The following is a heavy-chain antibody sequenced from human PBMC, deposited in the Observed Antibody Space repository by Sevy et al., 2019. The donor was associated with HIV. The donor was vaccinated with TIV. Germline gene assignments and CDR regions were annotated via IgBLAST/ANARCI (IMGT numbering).Heavy chain of an antibody. CDR3: AATPKGLLALEEYYYYYYYMDV. CDR2: ISGSGGST. Sequence: GGSLRLSCAASGFTFSSHAMSWVRQAPGKGLEWISGISGSGGSTYYADSVKGRFTISRDNSKNTLYLQMNSLRAEDQAVYYYAATPKGLLALEEYYYYYYYMDVWGKGTTVTVSS. D-gene: IGHD2-15*01. J-gene: IGHJ6*03. V-gene: IGHV3-23*01. CDR1: GFTFSSHA.